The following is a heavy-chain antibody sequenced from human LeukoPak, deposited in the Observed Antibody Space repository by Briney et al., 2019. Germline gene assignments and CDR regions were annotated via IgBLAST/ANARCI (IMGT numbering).Heavy chain of an antibody. CDR1: GYTFTSYY. V-gene: IGHV1-46*01. J-gene: IGHJ6*03. D-gene: IGHD3-9*01. CDR2: INPSGGST. Sequence: ASVKVSCKATGYTFTSYYMHWVRQAPGQGLEWMGIINPSGGSTSYAQKFQGRVTMTRDTSTSTVYMELSSLRSEDTAVYYCARDRGPIQVLRYFDWLSPNYYYYMDVWGKGTTVTISS. CDR3: ARDRGPIQVLRYFDWLSPNYYYYMDV.